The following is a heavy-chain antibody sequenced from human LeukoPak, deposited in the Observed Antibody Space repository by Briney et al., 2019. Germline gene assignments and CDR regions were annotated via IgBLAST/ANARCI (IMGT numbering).Heavy chain of an antibody. Sequence: SETLSLSCAVYGGSFNGYYWSWIRQSPAKGLEWIGEINYSGGTNYNPSLKSRLTISVDTSKNHFSLNLTSMTAADTAIYYCARVARESYRNCFDTWGQGSLVTVSS. CDR3: ARVARESYRNCFDT. CDR1: GGSFNGYY. J-gene: IGHJ5*02. V-gene: IGHV4-34*01. CDR2: INYSGGT. D-gene: IGHD3-10*01.